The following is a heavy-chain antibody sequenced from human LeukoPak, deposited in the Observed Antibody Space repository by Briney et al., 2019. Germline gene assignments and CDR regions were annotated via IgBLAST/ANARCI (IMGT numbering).Heavy chain of an antibody. CDR2: IKQDGSGK. CDR3: ARGRANLAARYFDY. Sequence: GGSLRLSCAASGFTFSNYWMSWVRQAPGKGLEWVANIKQDGSGKYYVDSMKGRFTISRDNAKNSLSLQMYSLRAEDTAVYYSARGRANLAARYFDYWGQGTLVTVSS. V-gene: IGHV3-7*01. D-gene: IGHD6-6*01. J-gene: IGHJ4*02. CDR1: GFTFSNYW.